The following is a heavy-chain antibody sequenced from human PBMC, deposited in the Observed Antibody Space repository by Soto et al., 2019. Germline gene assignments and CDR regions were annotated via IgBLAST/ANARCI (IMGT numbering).Heavy chain of an antibody. D-gene: IGHD1-1*01. Sequence: QVQLVQSGAEVKEPGASVKVSCKASGYTFTTYAIHWVRQAPGRRLEWMGWFNPGNGNTKYSQKFQGRVSITRDTSATTAYMELRSLTSEDTAVYYCTRDEAGYINRGDFDYWGQGTQVTVSS. CDR3: TRDEAGYINRGDFDY. CDR2: FNPGNGNT. V-gene: IGHV1-3*01. CDR1: GYTFTTYA. J-gene: IGHJ4*02.